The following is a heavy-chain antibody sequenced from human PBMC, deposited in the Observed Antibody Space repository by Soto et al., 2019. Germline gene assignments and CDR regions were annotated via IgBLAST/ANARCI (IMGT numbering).Heavy chain of an antibody. V-gene: IGHV3-48*02. CDR1: GFTFSSYS. Sequence: EVQLVESGGGLVQPGGSLRLSCAASGFTFSSYSMNWVRQAPGKGLEWVSYISSSSSTIYYADSVKGRFTISRDNATNSLYLHMNSLRDEDTAVYYCAREGYYLNWFDPWGQGTLVTVSS. D-gene: IGHD3-10*01. CDR2: ISSSSSTI. J-gene: IGHJ5*02. CDR3: AREGYYLNWFDP.